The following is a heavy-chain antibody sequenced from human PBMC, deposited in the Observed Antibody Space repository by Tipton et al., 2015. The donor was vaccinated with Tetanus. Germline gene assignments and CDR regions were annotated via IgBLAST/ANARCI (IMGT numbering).Heavy chain of an antibody. J-gene: IGHJ5*02. Sequence: SLRLSCAASGFTFSSYAMSWVRQAPGKGLEWVSSISSSGSHMYYAESVRGRFSISRDNAKNSLYLQMNSLRAEDTAVYYCTRLHDSGDLRCWFGPWGQGALVTVSS. CDR3: TRLHDSGDLRCWFGP. CDR1: GFTFSSYA. D-gene: IGHD4-17*01. CDR2: ISSSGSHM. V-gene: IGHV3-21*06.